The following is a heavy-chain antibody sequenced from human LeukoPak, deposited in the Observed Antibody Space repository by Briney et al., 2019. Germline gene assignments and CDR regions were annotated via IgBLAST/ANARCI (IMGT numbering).Heavy chain of an antibody. J-gene: IGHJ4*02. CDR1: GVAFSSYW. Sequence: GGSLRLSCAASGVAFSSYWASWVRQAPGKGLEWVANINQDGSGQNYVDSVRGRFTISRDNAKNSVYLQMNSLRAEDTTVYYCARSLWPEDYWGQGILVTVSS. CDR3: ARSLWPEDY. D-gene: IGHD2-21*01. CDR2: INQDGSGQ. V-gene: IGHV3-7*01.